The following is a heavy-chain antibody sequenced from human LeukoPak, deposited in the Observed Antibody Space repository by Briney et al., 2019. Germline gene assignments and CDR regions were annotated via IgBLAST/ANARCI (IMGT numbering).Heavy chain of an antibody. J-gene: IGHJ4*02. V-gene: IGHV3-23*01. CDR2: TSGSGNSF. D-gene: IGHD1-26*01. Sequence: PGGSPRLSCAASGFTFTSYAMSWVRQAPGKGLEWVSSTSGSGNSFYYADSVKGRFTISSDNSQSTLSLQMNSLTAEDTAVYYCAKDPIGGSTSLPFYFDSWGRGTLVTVSS. CDR3: AKDPIGGSTSLPFYFDS. CDR1: GFTFTSYA.